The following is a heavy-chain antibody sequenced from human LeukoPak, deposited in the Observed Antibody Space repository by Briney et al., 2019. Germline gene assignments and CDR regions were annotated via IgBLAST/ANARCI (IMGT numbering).Heavy chain of an antibody. V-gene: IGHV3-21*01. Sequence: GGSLRLSCAASGFTFSSYSMNWVRQAPGKGLEWVSSISSISSYIYYADSVKGRFTISRDNAKNSLYLQMNSLRAEDTAVYYFARAYWWFGPHYWGQGTLVTVSS. CDR2: ISSISSYI. J-gene: IGHJ4*02. CDR1: GFTFSSYS. CDR3: ARAYWWFGPHY. D-gene: IGHD3-10*01.